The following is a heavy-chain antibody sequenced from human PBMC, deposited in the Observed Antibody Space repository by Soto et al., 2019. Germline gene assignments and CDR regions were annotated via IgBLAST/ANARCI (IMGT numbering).Heavy chain of an antibody. CDR3: ARGSAASPFDY. D-gene: IGHD6-13*01. Sequence: PSETLSLTCTVSGGSISSYYLSWIRQPPGKGLEWIGYIYYSGSTNYNPSLKSRVTISVDTSKNQFSLKLSSVTAADTAVYYCARGSAASPFDYWGQGTLVTVSS. CDR1: GGSISSYY. CDR2: IYYSGST. V-gene: IGHV4-59*01. J-gene: IGHJ4*02.